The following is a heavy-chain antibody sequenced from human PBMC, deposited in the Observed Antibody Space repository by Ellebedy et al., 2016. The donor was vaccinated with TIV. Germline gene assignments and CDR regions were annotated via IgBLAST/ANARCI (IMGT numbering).Heavy chain of an antibody. CDR3: ARDRRGDFDY. CDR2: ISYDGSNK. V-gene: IGHV3-30-3*01. CDR1: GFTFSSYA. J-gene: IGHJ4*02. D-gene: IGHD3-10*01. Sequence: GESLKISXAASGFTFSSYAMHWVRQAPGKGLEWVAVISYDGSNKYYADSVKGRFTISRDNSKNTLYLQMNSLRAEDTAVYYCARDRRGDFDYWGQGTLVTVSS.